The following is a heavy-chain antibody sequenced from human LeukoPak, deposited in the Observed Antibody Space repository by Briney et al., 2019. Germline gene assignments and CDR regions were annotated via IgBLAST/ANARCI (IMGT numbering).Heavy chain of an antibody. J-gene: IGHJ4*02. Sequence: GGSLRLSCAASGFTFSNSNMIWVRQAPGKGLEWVSYISSSSSTIYYADSVKGRFTISRDNAKNTLYLQMKSLRAEDTAVYYCARSPDYYDSSGFDYWGQGTLVTVSS. CDR3: ARSPDYYDSSGFDY. CDR2: ISSSSSTI. CDR1: GFTFSNSN. V-gene: IGHV3-48*04. D-gene: IGHD3-22*01.